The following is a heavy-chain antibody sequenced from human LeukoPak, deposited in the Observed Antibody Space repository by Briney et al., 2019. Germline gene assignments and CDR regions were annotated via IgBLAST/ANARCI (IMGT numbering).Heavy chain of an antibody. CDR1: GFTFSSYW. V-gene: IGHV3-7*01. D-gene: IGHD3-22*01. J-gene: IGHJ4*02. Sequence: PGGSLRLSCAASGFTFSSYWMSWVRQAPGKGLEWVANIKQDGSEKYYVDSVKGRFTISRDNAKNSLYLQMNSLRAEDTAVYYCARDPPHPRSYYDSSAPSDYWGQGTLVTVSS. CDR2: IKQDGSEK. CDR3: ARDPPHPRSYYDSSAPSDY.